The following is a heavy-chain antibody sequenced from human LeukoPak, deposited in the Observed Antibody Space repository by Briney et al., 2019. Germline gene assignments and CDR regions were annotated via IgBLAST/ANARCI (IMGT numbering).Heavy chain of an antibody. V-gene: IGHV3-7*01. J-gene: IGHJ4*02. CDR1: GFTFSSYS. CDR3: ARDQGRRYFDY. Sequence: PGGSLRLSCAASGFTFSSYSMNWVRPAPGKGLEWVANIKQDGSEKYYVDSVKGRFTISRDNAKNSLYLQMNSLRAEDTAVYYCARDQGRRYFDYWGQGTLVTVSS. CDR2: IKQDGSEK.